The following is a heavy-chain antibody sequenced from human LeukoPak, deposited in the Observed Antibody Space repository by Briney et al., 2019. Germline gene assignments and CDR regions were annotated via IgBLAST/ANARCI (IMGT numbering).Heavy chain of an antibody. V-gene: IGHV1-8*01. CDR2: MNPNSGNT. CDR3: ARRRSGRYYKNWFAP. CDR1: GYTFTSYD. J-gene: IGHJ5*02. D-gene: IGHD3-10*01. Sequence: ASVKVSCKASGYTFTSYDINWVRQATGQGLEWMGWMNPNSGNTGYAQKFQGRVTMTRNTSISTAYMELSSLRSDETDVYYCARRRSGRYYKNWFAPWGQGTLVTVSS.